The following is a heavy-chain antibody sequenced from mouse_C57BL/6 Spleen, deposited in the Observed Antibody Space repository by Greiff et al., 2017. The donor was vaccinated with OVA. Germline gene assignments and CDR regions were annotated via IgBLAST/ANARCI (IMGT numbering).Heavy chain of an antibody. CDR3: ATNWDEFAY. CDR2: IDPSDSYT. Sequence: QVQLKQPGAELVRPGTSVKLSCKASGYTFTSYWMHWVKQRPGQGLEWIGVIDPSDSYTNYNQKFKGKATLTVDTSSSTAYMQLSSLTSEDSAVYYCATNWDEFAYWGQGTLVTVSA. CDR1: GYTFTSYW. V-gene: IGHV1-59*01. J-gene: IGHJ3*01. D-gene: IGHD4-1*01.